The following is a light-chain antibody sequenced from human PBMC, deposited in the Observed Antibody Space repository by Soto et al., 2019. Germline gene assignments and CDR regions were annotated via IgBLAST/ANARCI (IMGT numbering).Light chain of an antibody. J-gene: IGLJ2*01. Sequence: QLVLTQSPSASASLGASVKLTCTLSSGHSSYAIAWHQQQPEKGPRYLMKLNMDGSHNKGDGIPDRFSGSSSGAERYLTLSRLQSEDEADYYRQSWDTGFPVVFGGGTKVTVL. CDR2: LNMDGSH. V-gene: IGLV4-69*01. CDR1: SGHSSYA. CDR3: QSWDTGFPVV.